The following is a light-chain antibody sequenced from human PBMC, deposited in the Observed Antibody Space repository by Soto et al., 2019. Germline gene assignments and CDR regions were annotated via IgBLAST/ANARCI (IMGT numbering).Light chain of an antibody. CDR2: DAS. CDR1: QSLNNG. J-gene: IGKJ5*01. CDR3: HQYPRSSIT. Sequence: TEVRRARSTLSASVGDRVTITCRASQSLNNGLAWYQQKPGKAPNLLIYDASTLERGVPSRFSGTGSGTEFSLRISSLQPDDFATYYCHQYPRSSITLGQGTRLEIK. V-gene: IGKV1-5*01.